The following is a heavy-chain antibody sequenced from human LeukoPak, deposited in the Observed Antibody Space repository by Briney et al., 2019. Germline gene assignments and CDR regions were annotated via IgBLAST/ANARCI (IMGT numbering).Heavy chain of an antibody. J-gene: IGHJ4*02. CDR2: INPNSGGT. CDR1: GYTFTGYY. D-gene: IGHD3-22*01. V-gene: IGHV1-2*02. Sequence: GASVKVSCKASGYTFTGYYMHWVRQAPGQGLEWMGWINPNSGGTNYAQKFQGRVTMTRDTSISTAYMELSRLRSDDTAVYYCARTDYYDSSGPISDYWGQGTLVTVSS. CDR3: ARTDYYDSSGPISDY.